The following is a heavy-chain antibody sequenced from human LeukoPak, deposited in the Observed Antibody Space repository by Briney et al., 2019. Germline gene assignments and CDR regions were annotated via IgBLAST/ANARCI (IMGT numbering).Heavy chain of an antibody. CDR1: GGTFSSYA. J-gene: IGHJ4*02. Sequence: XVKVSCKASGGTFSSYAISWVRQAPGQGLEWMGRIIPIFGTANYAQKFQGRVTITTDESTSTAYMELSSLRSEDTAVYYCARETDSSGYIVVYFDYWGQGTLVTVSS. D-gene: IGHD3-22*01. CDR3: ARETDSSGYIVVYFDY. CDR2: IIPIFGTA. V-gene: IGHV1-69*05.